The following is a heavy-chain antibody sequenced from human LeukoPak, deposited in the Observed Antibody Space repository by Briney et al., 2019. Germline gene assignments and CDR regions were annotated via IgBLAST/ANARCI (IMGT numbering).Heavy chain of an antibody. CDR2: IKQDGSEK. Sequence: GGSLRLSCAASGFTFGTYTMNWVRQAPGKGLEWVANIKQDGSEKYYVDSVKGRFTISRDNAKNSLYLQMNSLRAEDTAVYYCARRWLQFDYWGQGTLVTVSS. CDR1: GFTFGTYT. J-gene: IGHJ4*02. CDR3: ARRWLQFDY. D-gene: IGHD5-24*01. V-gene: IGHV3-7*01.